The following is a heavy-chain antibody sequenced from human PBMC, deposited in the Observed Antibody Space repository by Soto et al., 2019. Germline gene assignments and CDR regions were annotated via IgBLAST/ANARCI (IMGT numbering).Heavy chain of an antibody. CDR2: INPSGCST. D-gene: IGHD3-3*01. V-gene: IGHV1-46*03. CDR1: GYTFTSYY. Sequence: SVKVSCKSCGYTFTSYYMHWLRQDARQGLEWMGIINPSGCSTSYAQKFQGRVTMTRDTSTSTVYRELSRLRSEDTAVYYCARGEFLERLPRQSFFDYWATGPLVT. CDR3: ARGEFLERLPRQSFFDY. J-gene: IGHJ4*02.